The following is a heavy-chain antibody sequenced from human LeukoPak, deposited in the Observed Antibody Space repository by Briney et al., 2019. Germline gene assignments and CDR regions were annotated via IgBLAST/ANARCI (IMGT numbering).Heavy chain of an antibody. CDR1: GYTFTSYD. CDR2: MNPNSGNT. Sequence: GASVKVSCKASGYTFTSYDINWVRQATGQGLEWMGWMNPNSGNTGYAQKFQGRVTMTRNTSISTAYMELSSLRSEDTAVYYCVLVVPATRGYAFDIWGQGTMVTVSP. CDR3: VLVVPATRGYAFDI. J-gene: IGHJ3*02. D-gene: IGHD2-2*01. V-gene: IGHV1-8*01.